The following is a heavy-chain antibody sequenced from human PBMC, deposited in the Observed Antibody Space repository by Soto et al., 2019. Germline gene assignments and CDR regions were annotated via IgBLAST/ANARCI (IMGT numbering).Heavy chain of an antibody. CDR1: GGSISSYY. V-gene: IGHV4-59*12. J-gene: IGHJ4*02. Sequence: SETLSLTCTVSGGSISSYYWSWIRQPPGKGLEWIGYIYYSGSTNYNPSLKSRVTISVDTSKNQFSLKLSSVTAADTAVYYCARARKAITMVRGVIIHFDYWGQGTLVTVSS. CDR2: IYYSGST. D-gene: IGHD3-10*01. CDR3: ARARKAITMVRGVIIHFDY.